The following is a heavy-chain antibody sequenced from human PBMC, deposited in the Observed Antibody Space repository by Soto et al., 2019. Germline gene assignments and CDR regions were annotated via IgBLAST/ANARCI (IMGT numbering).Heavy chain of an antibody. Sequence: QVQLVESGGGVVQPGRSLRLSCAASGFTFSSYAMHWVRQAPGKGLEWVAVISYDGSNKYYADSVKGRFTISRDNSKNTLYLQMNSLRAEDTAVYYCASPPDGYNLWYFDLWGRGTLVTVSS. CDR1: GFTFSSYA. D-gene: IGHD5-12*01. V-gene: IGHV3-30-3*01. CDR3: ASPPDGYNLWYFDL. J-gene: IGHJ2*01. CDR2: ISYDGSNK.